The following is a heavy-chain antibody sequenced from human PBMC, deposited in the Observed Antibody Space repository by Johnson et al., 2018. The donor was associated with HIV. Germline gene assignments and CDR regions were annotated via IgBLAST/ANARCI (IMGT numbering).Heavy chain of an antibody. CDR3: ARDGRDLVTRGSFDI. CDR1: GITVNTNY. J-gene: IGHJ3*02. V-gene: IGHV3-66*02. CDR2: IFSVGGA. Sequence: VQLVESGGGLVQSGGSLRLSCAASGITVNTNYMSWVRRAPGKGLECVSVIFSVGGAYYADSVKGRFIISRDNSKNMLYLHMNSLRPEDTAVYYCARDGRDLVTRGSFDIWGQGTVVTVSS. D-gene: IGHD3-9*01.